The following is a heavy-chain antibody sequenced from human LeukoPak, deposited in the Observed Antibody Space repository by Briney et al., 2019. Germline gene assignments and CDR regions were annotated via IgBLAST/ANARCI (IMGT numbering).Heavy chain of an antibody. CDR2: IYYSGST. Sequence: SETLSLTCTVSGGSINSYYWSWLRQPPGKGLEWIGYIYYSGSTNYNPSLKSRVTISVDTSKNQFSLKLSSVTAADTAVYYCARVNYDGSGYNFDYWGQGTLVTVSS. D-gene: IGHD3-22*01. CDR3: ARVNYDGSGYNFDY. V-gene: IGHV4-59*01. CDR1: GGSINSYY. J-gene: IGHJ4*02.